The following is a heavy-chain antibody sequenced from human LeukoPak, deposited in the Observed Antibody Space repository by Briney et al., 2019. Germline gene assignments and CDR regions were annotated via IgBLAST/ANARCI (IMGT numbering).Heavy chain of an antibody. D-gene: IGHD3-3*01. CDR3: AKRTGYDFWRGYYYFDS. Sequence: GGSLRLSCAASGFTFSSYSMNWVRQAPGRGLEWVSSISSSSSYIYYADSVKGRFTISRDNSKSTLFLQMNSLRVDDTAVYYCAKRTGYDFWRGYYYFDSWGQGTLVAVSS. V-gene: IGHV3-21*04. CDR1: GFTFSSYS. CDR2: ISSSSSYI. J-gene: IGHJ4*02.